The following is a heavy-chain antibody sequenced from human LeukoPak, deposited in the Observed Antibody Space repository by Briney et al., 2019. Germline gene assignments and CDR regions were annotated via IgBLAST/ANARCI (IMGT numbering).Heavy chain of an antibody. V-gene: IGHV4-34*01. J-gene: IGHJ4*02. Sequence: PSETLSLTCAVYGESLNSYYWSWVRQPPGEGLEWIGEIYESGTTKYNPSLKSRVAISMVPSKQQFSLRLSSVTAADTAVYYCARAAWATRLASWGLGTPVIVSS. CDR2: IYESGTT. CDR1: GESLNSYY. D-gene: IGHD2-15*01. CDR3: ARAAWATRLAS.